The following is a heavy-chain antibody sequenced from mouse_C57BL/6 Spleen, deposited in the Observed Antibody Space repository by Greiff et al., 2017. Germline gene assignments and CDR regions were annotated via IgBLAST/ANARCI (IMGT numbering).Heavy chain of an antibody. V-gene: IGHV1-54*01. D-gene: IGHD1-1*01. CDR3: ARWGSTVVADY. CDR2: INPGGGGT. CDR1: GYAFTNYL. Sequence: QVQLQQSGAELVRPGTSVKVSCKASGYAFTNYLIEWVKQRPGQGLEWIGVINPGGGGTKYNEKFKGKATLTADKSSSTAYMQLSILKSEDSAVYCCARWGSTVVADYWGQGTTLTVAS. J-gene: IGHJ2*01.